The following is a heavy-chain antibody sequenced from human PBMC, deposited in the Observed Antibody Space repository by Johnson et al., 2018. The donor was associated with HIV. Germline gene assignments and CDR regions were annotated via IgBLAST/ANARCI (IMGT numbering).Heavy chain of an antibody. CDR1: GFTFSNYA. J-gene: IGHJ3*02. D-gene: IGHD2/OR15-2a*01. CDR3: AKAQAFRGAFDI. Sequence: QVQLVESGGGVVQPGRSLRVSCAASGFTFSNYAMHWVRQPPGKGLEWVAIIWYDGSSKYYADSVKGRFTISRDNSKNTLYLQMNSLRAEDTAVYYCAKAQAFRGAFDIWGQGTMVIVSS. CDR2: IWYDGSSK. V-gene: IGHV3-33*06.